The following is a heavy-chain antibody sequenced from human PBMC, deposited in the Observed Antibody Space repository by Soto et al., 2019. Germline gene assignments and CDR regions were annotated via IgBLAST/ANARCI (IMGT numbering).Heavy chain of an antibody. CDR1: GFTFSHYA. Sequence: QVQLVESGGGVVQPGRSQRLSCAASGFTFSHYAMHWVRQAPGKGLEWVALMSYDGSNEYYADSVKGRFTISRDNSKNTLYLQMNSLRAEDTAVHYCAKDGSHNFDYWGQGTLVTVSS. CDR2: MSYDGSNE. D-gene: IGHD1-26*01. J-gene: IGHJ4*02. CDR3: AKDGSHNFDY. V-gene: IGHV3-30*18.